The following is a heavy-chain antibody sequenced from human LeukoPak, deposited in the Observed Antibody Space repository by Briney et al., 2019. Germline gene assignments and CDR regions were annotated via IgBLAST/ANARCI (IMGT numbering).Heavy chain of an antibody. CDR2: VNSDGKTT. Sequence: GGSLRLSCAASGFTFSNSWMHWVRQAPGKGLVWVSRVNSDGKTTTYADSVKGRFTISRDNAQNTLYLQMYSLSAEDTAVYYCARSQVRGTYDYWGQGTLVTVSS. V-gene: IGHV3-74*01. J-gene: IGHJ4*02. CDR3: ARSQVRGTYDY. CDR1: GFTFSNSW.